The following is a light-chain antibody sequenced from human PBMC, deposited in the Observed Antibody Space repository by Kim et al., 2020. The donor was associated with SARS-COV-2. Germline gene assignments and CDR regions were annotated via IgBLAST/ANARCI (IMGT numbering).Light chain of an antibody. CDR1: QTINNK. V-gene: IGKV3-15*01. Sequence: TGERATRSCRASQTINNKLVWYQQKPGQAPRLLIYDATTRATGVPARFIGSGSETDFTLTISSLQSEDFAVYYCQQSNDWPPLTFGQGTKVDIK. CDR3: QQSNDWPPLT. J-gene: IGKJ1*01. CDR2: DAT.